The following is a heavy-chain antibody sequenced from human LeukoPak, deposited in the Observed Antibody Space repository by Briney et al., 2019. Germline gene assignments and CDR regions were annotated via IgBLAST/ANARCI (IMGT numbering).Heavy chain of an antibody. Sequence: ASVKVSCKASGYTFTTFSSYYMHWVRQAPGQGLEWMGIINPSVGSTSYAQKFQGRVTMTRDTSTSTFYMELNNLRSEDTAVYYCARDSNPRDYGENGWFDPWGQGTLVTVSS. CDR2: INPSVGST. CDR1: GYTFTTFSSYY. CDR3: ARDSNPRDYGENGWFDP. D-gene: IGHD4-17*01. V-gene: IGHV1-46*01. J-gene: IGHJ5*02.